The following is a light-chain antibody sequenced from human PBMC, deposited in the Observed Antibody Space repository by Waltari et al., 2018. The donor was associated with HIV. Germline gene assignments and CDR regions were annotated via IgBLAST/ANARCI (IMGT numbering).Light chain of an antibody. CDR3: QAWDSSTAV. Sequence: SYELIQPPSVTVSPGQTATIPCSGAQLVHKYVSWYQQKAGQSPTLAIYQDNQRPSAIPERSSGFNSGNTATLTISGPQSMDEADYYCQAWDSSTAVFGGGTKLTVL. CDR1: QLVHKY. J-gene: IGLJ3*02. CDR2: QDN. V-gene: IGLV3-1*01.